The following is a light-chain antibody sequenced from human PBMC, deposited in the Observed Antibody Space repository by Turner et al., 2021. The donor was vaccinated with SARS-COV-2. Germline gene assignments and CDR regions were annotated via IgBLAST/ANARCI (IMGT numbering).Light chain of an antibody. V-gene: IGKV3-15*01. CDR3: QQYNNWPPLT. CDR1: QSVSSN. CDR2: GAS. J-gene: IGKJ4*01. Sequence: EIVMTQSPATLSVSPGERVTLSCRASQSVSSNLAWYQQKPGQAPRLLIYGASTRATGIPARFSGSASGTEFTLTISSLQSEDVAVYYCQQYNNWPPLTFGGGTRVEIK.